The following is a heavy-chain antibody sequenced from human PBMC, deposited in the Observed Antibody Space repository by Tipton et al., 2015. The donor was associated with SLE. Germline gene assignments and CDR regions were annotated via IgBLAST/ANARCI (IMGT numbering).Heavy chain of an antibody. CDR1: GDSISRDY. CDR2: IYSGGST. Sequence: TLSLTCIVSGDSISRDYWSWIRQPPGGGLEWVAYIYSGGSTNFNPLLKSRLSISLDSAKSQVSLNLTSVTAADTAVYYCARGALFSVTGLHRRYFDLWGRGTPVIVSS. J-gene: IGHJ2*01. CDR3: ARGALFSVTGLHRRYFDL. V-gene: IGHV4-59*01. D-gene: IGHD2-21*02.